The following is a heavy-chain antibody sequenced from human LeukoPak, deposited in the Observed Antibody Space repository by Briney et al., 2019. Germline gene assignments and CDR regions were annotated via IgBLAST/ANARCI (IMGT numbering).Heavy chain of an antibody. CDR1: GFTFSSYS. CDR2: ISSSSSYI. V-gene: IGHV3-21*01. CDR3: ARDYRAITMVRGVIWPLGY. J-gene: IGHJ4*02. D-gene: IGHD3-10*01. Sequence: GGSLRLSCAASGFTFSSYSMNWVRQAPGKGLEWVSSISSSSSYIYYADSVKGRFTISRDNAKNSLYLQMNSLRAEDTAVYYCARDYRAITMVRGVIWPLGYWGQGTLVTVSA.